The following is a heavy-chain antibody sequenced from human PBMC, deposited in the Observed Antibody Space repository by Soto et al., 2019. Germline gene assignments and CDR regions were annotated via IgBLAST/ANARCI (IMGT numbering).Heavy chain of an antibody. CDR3: TMLVVNGGMAV. CDR1: GFSFSGSA. Sequence: EVQLVESGGGLVQPGGSLKLSCAASGFSFSGSAIHWVRQASGKGLEWVGRTRSKANTYATEYGASVKGRFTISRDDSKNTAYLQMNSLKTEDTAVYYCTMLVVNGGMAVWGQGTTVTVSS. V-gene: IGHV3-73*02. J-gene: IGHJ6*02. CDR2: TRSKANTYAT. D-gene: IGHD2-8*01.